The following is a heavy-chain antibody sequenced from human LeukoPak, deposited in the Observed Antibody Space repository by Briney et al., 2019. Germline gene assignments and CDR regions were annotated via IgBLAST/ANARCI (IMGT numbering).Heavy chain of an antibody. V-gene: IGHV4-61*02. CDR1: GDSINSDYYY. CDR3: ARHALRGNDVLPTNYFDY. Sequence: SETLSLTCTVSGDSINSDYYYWSWIRQPAGKGLEWIGRIYTSGSTNYNPSLKSRVSISVDTSRNQFSLSLNSVTAADTAVYYCARHALRGNDVLPTNYFDYWGQGALVTVSS. J-gene: IGHJ4*02. CDR2: IYTSGST. D-gene: IGHD5-12*01.